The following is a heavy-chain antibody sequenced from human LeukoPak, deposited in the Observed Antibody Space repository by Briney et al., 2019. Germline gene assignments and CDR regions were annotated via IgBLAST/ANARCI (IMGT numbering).Heavy chain of an antibody. CDR1: GGSISSSSYY. D-gene: IGHD3-10*01. Sequence: SETLSLTCTVSGGSISSSSYYWGWIRQPPGKGLEWIGSIYYSGSTYYNPSLKSRVTISVDTSKNQFSLKLSSVTAADTAVYYCARTLRSRLFYYGSGSYYSWGQGTLVTVSS. V-gene: IGHV4-39*07. CDR3: ARTLRSRLFYYGSGSYYS. J-gene: IGHJ4*02. CDR2: IYYSGST.